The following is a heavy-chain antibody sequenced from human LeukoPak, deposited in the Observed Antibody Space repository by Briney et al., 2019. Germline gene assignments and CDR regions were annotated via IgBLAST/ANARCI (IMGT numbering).Heavy chain of an antibody. J-gene: IGHJ6*02. D-gene: IGHD6-19*01. V-gene: IGHV3-23*01. Sequence: PGGSLRLSCAGSGFTFSSYAMSWVRQAPGKGLEWVSAISGSGGSTYYADSVKGRFTISRDNSKNTLYLQMNSLRAEDTAVYYCALAQWLDYYYYGMDVWGQGTTVIVSS. CDR3: ALAQWLDYYYYGMDV. CDR1: GFTFSSYA. CDR2: ISGSGGST.